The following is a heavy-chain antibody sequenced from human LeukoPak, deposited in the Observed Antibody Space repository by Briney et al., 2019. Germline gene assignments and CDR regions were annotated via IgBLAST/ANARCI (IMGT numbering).Heavy chain of an antibody. D-gene: IGHD5-18*01. V-gene: IGHV1-2*02. CDR1: GYTFTGYY. CDR2: INPNSGGT. J-gene: IGHJ4*02. Sequence: GASVKVSCKASGYTFTGYYMHWVRQAPGRGLEWMGWINPNSGGTNYAQKFQGRVTMTRDTSISTAYMELSRLRSDDTAVYYCARDVDTAMVTDYWGQGTLVTVSS. CDR3: ARDVDTAMVTDY.